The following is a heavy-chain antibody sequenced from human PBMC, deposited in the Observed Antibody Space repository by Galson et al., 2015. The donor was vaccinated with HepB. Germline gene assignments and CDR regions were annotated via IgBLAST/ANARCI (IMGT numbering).Heavy chain of an antibody. CDR3: ARAILSLRIAVAGPVYGMDF. J-gene: IGHJ6*02. V-gene: IGHV3-66*01. D-gene: IGHD6-19*01. CDR2: IYSGGST. CDR1: GFTVSSNY. Sequence: SLRLSCAASGFTVSSNYMSWVRQAPGKGLEWVAVIYSGGSTYYADSVKGRLTISRDNSKNTLYLQKNSLRAEVPALYYCARAILSLRIAVAGPVYGMDFWGQGTTVTVSS.